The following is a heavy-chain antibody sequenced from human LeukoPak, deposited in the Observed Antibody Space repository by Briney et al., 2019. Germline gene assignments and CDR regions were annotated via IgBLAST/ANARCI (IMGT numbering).Heavy chain of an antibody. J-gene: IGHJ6*03. D-gene: IGHD2-2*01. CDR3: ARAGLVVPGVRRYYYYYMDV. V-gene: IGHV1-2*02. Sequence: GASVKVSCKASAFSFTSYYMHWVRQAPGQGLEWMGWINPNSGGTNYAQKFQGRVTITADESTSTAYMELSSLRSEDTAVYYCARAGLVVPGVRRYYYYYMDVWGKGTTVTVSS. CDR1: AFSFTSYY. CDR2: INPNSGGT.